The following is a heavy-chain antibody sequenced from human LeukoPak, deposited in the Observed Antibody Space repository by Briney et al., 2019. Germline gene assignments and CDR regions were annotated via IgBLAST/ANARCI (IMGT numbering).Heavy chain of an antibody. J-gene: IGHJ6*03. CDR2: SSAYNGNT. D-gene: IGHD1-26*01. V-gene: IGHV1-18*04. Sequence: ASVKVSCKASGYTFTGYYMHWVRQAPGQGLEWMGWSSAYNGNTNYAQKLQGRVTMTTDTSTSTAYMELRSLRSDDTAVYYCARASPEVGASDYYYYMDVWGKGTTVTISS. CDR3: ARASPEVGASDYYYYMDV. CDR1: GYTFTGYY.